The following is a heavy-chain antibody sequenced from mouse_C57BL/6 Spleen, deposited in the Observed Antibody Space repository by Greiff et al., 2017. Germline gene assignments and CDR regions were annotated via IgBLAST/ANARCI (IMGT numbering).Heavy chain of an antibody. D-gene: IGHD1-1*01. CDR3: ARDYYGSVGY. CDR1: GFSLTSYG. Sequence: QVQLQQSGPGLVQPSQSLSITCTVSGFSLTSYGVHWVRQSPGKGLEWLGVIWSGGSTDYNAAFISRLSISKDNSKSQVFFKMNSLQADDTAIYYCARDYYGSVGYWGQGTTLTVSS. J-gene: IGHJ2*01. V-gene: IGHV2-2*01. CDR2: IWSGGST.